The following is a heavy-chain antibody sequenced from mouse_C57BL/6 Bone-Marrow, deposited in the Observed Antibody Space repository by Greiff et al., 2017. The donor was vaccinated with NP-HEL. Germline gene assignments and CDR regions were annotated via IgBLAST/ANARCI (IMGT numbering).Heavy chain of an antibody. V-gene: IGHV1-15*01. CDR3: TREGWLLDFDY. J-gene: IGHJ2*01. Sequence: QVQLQQSGAELVRPGASVTLSCKASGYTFTDYEMHWVKQTPVHGLEWIGAIDPETGGTAYNQKFKGKAILTADKSSSTAYMELRSLTSEDSAVYYCTREGWLLDFDYWGQGTTLTVSS. CDR1: GYTFTDYE. CDR2: IDPETGGT. D-gene: IGHD2-3*01.